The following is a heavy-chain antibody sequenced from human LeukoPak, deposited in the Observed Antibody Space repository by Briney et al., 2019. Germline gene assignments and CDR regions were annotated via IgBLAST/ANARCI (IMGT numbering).Heavy chain of an antibody. D-gene: IGHD2-2*01. Sequence: SETLSLTCTVSGGSISSGGYYWSWIRQPPGKGLEWIGYIYHSGSTYYNPSLKSRVTISVDRSKNQFSLKLSSVTAADTAVYYCARERTIVVVPAAPEADAFDIWGQGTMVTVSS. V-gene: IGHV4-30-2*01. CDR2: IYHSGST. CDR1: GGSISSGGYY. J-gene: IGHJ3*02. CDR3: ARERTIVVVPAAPEADAFDI.